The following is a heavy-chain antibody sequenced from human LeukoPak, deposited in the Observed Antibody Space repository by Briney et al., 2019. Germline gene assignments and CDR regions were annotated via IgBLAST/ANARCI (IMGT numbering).Heavy chain of an antibody. CDR3: ASGTVVTKFDY. CDR1: GGSFSGYY. D-gene: IGHD4-23*01. CDR2: INHSGST. V-gene: IGHV4-34*01. J-gene: IGHJ4*02. Sequence: SETLSLTCAVYGGSFSGYYWSWIRQPPGKGLEWIGEINHSGSTNYNPSLKSRVTISVDTSKNQFSLKLSSVTAADTAVYYCASGTVVTKFDYWGQGTLVTVSS.